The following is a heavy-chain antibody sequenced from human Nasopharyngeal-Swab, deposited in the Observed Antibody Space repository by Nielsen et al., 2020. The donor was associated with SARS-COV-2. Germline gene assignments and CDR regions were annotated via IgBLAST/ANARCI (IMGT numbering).Heavy chain of an antibody. Sequence: VRQMPGEGLEWVSVIYSGGSTYYADSVKGRFTISRDNSKNTLYLQMNSLRAEDTAVYYCARDLRTTVTGGDYWGQGTLVTVSS. CDR2: IYSGGST. CDR3: ARDLRTTVTGGDY. J-gene: IGHJ4*02. V-gene: IGHV3-66*01. D-gene: IGHD4-17*01.